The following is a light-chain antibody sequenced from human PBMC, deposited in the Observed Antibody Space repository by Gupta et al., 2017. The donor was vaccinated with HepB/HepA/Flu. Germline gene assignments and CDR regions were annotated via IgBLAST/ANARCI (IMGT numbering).Light chain of an antibody. V-gene: IGLV1-44*01. J-gene: IGLJ2*01. CDR2: SNN. Sequence: QFVLTPPPSASGTPGQRVTISCSGRNSNIGSNIVSWYQQLPGTTPKLLIYSNNQRPSGLPDRFSGSKLGTSASLAMSGLQSDDEADYYCATWDVTLNILVFGGGTKLTVL. CDR1: NSNIGSNI. CDR3: ATWDVTLNILV.